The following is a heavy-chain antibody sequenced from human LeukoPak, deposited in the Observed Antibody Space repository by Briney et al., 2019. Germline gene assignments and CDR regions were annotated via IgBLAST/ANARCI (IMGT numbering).Heavy chain of an antibody. CDR1: GGSVSTYY. J-gene: IGHJ4*02. CDR2: IYYSGST. CDR3: ARGRHWYDY. Sequence: SETLSLTCNVSGGSVSTYYCNWIRQPPGQGLEWIGYIYYSGSTNYNPSLKSRVTISVDPSKNQFSLELSSVTAADTAVYYCARGRHWYDYWGQGTLVTVSS. D-gene: IGHD2-15*01. V-gene: IGHV4-59*02.